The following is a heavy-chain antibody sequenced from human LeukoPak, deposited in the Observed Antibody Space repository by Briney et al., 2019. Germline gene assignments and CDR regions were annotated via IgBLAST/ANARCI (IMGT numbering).Heavy chain of an antibody. Sequence: EASVKVSCKASGYTFTGYYMHWVRQAPGQGLEWMGWINPNSGGTNYAQKFQGRVTMTRDTSISTAYMVLSRLTSDDTAIYYCARKDYFDYWGQGTLVTVSS. CDR3: ARKDYFDY. CDR1: GYTFTGYY. CDR2: INPNSGGT. J-gene: IGHJ4*02. V-gene: IGHV1-2*02.